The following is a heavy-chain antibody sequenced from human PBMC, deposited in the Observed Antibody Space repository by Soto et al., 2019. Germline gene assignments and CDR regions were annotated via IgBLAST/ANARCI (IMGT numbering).Heavy chain of an antibody. V-gene: IGHV4-30-4*08. CDR3: ARDPITIFGVVRVFYGMDV. Sequence: QVQLQESGPGLVKPSQTLSLTCTVSGGSISSGGYYWSWIRQHPGKGLEWIGYIYYSGSTYYNPSLKSRVTISVDTSQNQFSLKLSSVTAADTAVYYCARDPITIFGVVRVFYGMDVWGQGTTVTVSS. J-gene: IGHJ6*02. D-gene: IGHD3-3*01. CDR2: IYYSGST. CDR1: GGSISSGGYY.